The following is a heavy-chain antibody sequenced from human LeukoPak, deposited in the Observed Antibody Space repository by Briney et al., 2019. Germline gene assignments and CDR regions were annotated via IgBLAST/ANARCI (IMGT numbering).Heavy chain of an antibody. V-gene: IGHV4-59*08. D-gene: IGHD5-18*01. Sequence: SETLSLTCTVSGGSISSYYWSWIRQPPGKGLEWIGYIYYSGSANYNPSLKSRVTISVDTSKNQFSLKLSSVTAADTAVYYCARHAGHSYGSFDYWGQGTLVTVSS. CDR2: IYYSGSA. CDR3: ARHAGHSYGSFDY. J-gene: IGHJ4*02. CDR1: GGSISSYY.